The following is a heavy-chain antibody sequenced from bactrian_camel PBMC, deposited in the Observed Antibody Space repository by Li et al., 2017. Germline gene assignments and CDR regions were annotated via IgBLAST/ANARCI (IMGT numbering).Heavy chain of an antibody. J-gene: IGHJ4*01. V-gene: IGHV3S53*01. D-gene: IGHD1*01. CDR2: IKSDGST. CDR3: AAGRDQCWNY. CDR1: GDIRRRNC. Sequence: HVQLVESGGGSVQSGGSLRLSCAASGDIRRRNCMGWFRQAPGSECEMVASIKSDGSTDYAYSVKGRFTISQDSPKGTMYLQMMSLTPDDTALYFCAAGRDQCWNYWGQGTQVTVSA.